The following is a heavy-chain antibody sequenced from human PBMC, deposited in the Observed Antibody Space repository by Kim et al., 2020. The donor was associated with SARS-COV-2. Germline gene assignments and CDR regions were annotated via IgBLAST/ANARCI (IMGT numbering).Heavy chain of an antibody. CDR1: GYTFTGYY. D-gene: IGHD3-9*01. CDR2: INPNSGGT. Sequence: ASVKVSCKASGYTFTGYYIHWVRQAPGQGLEWMGWINPNSGGTNYAQKFQGRVTMTRDTSISTAYMELIRLRSDDTAIYYCARGSKARYYDILTGYSWFDPWGQGTLVTVSS. J-gene: IGHJ5*02. CDR3: ARGSKARYYDILTGYSWFDP. V-gene: IGHV1-2*02.